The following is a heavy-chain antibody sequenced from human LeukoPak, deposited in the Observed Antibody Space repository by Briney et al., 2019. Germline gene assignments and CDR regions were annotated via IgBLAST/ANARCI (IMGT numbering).Heavy chain of an antibody. J-gene: IGHJ5*02. CDR2: INHSGST. CDR3: ARMIFEIRIVVVVAATEVRFDP. Sequence: SETLSLTCAVYGGSSGGYYWSWIRQPPGKGLEWIGEINHSGSTNYNPSLKSRVTISVDTSKNQFSLKLSSVTAADTAVYYCARMIFEIRIVVVVAATEVRFDPWGQGTLVTVSS. D-gene: IGHD2-15*01. CDR1: GGSSGGYY. V-gene: IGHV4-34*01.